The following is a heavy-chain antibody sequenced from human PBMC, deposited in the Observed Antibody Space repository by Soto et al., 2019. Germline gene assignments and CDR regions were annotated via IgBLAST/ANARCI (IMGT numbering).Heavy chain of an antibody. Sequence: EVQLLESGGGVVQPGGSLRLSCVASGFNFKKFAMAWVRQAPGEGLEWVSGISCCGGSTSYADSVKGRFSTARDDSKNTLSLQMNGLRVEDTGKYFCAKADGEQWLIPHLDNWGQGTLVTVS. J-gene: IGHJ4*02. CDR2: ISCCGGST. CDR3: AKADGEQWLIPHLDN. CDR1: GFNFKKFA. D-gene: IGHD6-19*01. V-gene: IGHV3-23*01.